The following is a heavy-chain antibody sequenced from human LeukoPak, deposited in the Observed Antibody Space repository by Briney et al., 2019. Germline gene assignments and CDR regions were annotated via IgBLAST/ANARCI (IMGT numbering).Heavy chain of an antibody. CDR2: INSDGSST. Sequence: GGSLRISCAASGFTFSSYWMYWVRQAPGKGLVWVSLINSDGSSTNYADSVKGRFTISRDNAKNTLYLQVNSLRADDSAVYYCVQYLGTCKDLWGQGTLVTVSS. V-gene: IGHV3-74*01. D-gene: IGHD7-27*01. CDR3: VQYLGTCKDL. CDR1: GFTFSSYW. J-gene: IGHJ4*01.